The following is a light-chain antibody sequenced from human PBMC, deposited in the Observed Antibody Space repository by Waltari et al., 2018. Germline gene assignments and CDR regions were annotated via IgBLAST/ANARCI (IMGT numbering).Light chain of an antibody. CDR2: EGS. CDR1: RSAVGSSNL. CDR3: CSYAGSSTFV. J-gene: IGLJ1*01. V-gene: IGLV2-23*01. Sequence: QSALTQPASVPGSPGQSITISCTGTRSAVGSSNLVSWYQQHPGKAPQLMIYEGSKRPSGVSNRCSGSKSGNTAALTISGLQAEDEADYYCCSYAGSSTFVFGTGTKVTVL.